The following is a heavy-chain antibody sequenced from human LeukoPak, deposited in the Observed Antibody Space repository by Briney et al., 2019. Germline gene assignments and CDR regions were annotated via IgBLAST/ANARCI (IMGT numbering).Heavy chain of an antibody. CDR2: IYSGGST. J-gene: IGHJ4*02. V-gene: IGHV3-53*01. CDR1: GFTVSSNY. D-gene: IGHD5-24*01. Sequence: GGSLRLSCAASGFTVSSNYMSWVRQAPGKGLEWVSVIYSGGSTYYADSVKGRFTISRDNSKNTLYLQMNSLRAEDTAGYYCASGDGYTKRNDIDYWGQGTLVTVSS. CDR3: ASGDGYTKRNDIDY.